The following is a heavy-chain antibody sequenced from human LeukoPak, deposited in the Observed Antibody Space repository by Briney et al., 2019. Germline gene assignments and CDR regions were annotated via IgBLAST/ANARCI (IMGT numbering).Heavy chain of an antibody. Sequence: GGSLRLSCAASGFTFSNFVMSWARQAPGKGLQWVSSISASGAATYYADSVKGRFAISRDNSKNTLYLQMNSLRAEDTAVYYCAKRPVPATKYYFDYWGQGTLVSVSS. CDR3: AKRPVPATKYYFDY. V-gene: IGHV3-23*01. CDR2: ISASGAAT. D-gene: IGHD6-19*01. J-gene: IGHJ4*02. CDR1: GFTFSNFV.